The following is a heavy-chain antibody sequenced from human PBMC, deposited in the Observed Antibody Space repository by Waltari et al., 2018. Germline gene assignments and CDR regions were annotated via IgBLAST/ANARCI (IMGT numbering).Heavy chain of an antibody. Sequence: QVQLVQSGAEVKKPGASVKVSCKASGYTFTSYDINWVRQAPGQGLEWMGWMNPNIGNTGHIQKVQGRVTITRNTATNTVYMELSNLRSEDTAVYYCARQWQSGGMDVWGQGTTVTVTS. V-gene: IGHV1-8*02. CDR3: ARQWQSGGMDV. D-gene: IGHD6-19*01. CDR2: MNPNIGNT. CDR1: GYTFTSYD. J-gene: IGHJ6*02.